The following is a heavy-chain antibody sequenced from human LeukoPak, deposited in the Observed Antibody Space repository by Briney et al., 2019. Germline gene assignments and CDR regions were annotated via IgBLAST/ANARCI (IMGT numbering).Heavy chain of an antibody. D-gene: IGHD3-22*01. CDR1: GFTFSNYA. V-gene: IGHV3-23*01. CDR3: AKDHYYDSSGYYSSGYFDY. CDR2: ISGSGGST. J-gene: IGHJ4*02. Sequence: GGSLRLSCAASGFTFSNYAMNWVRQAPGKGLEWVSAISGSGGSTYYADSVKGRFTISRDNSKNTLYLQMNSLRAEDTAVYYCAKDHYYDSSGYYSSGYFDYWGQGTLVTVSS.